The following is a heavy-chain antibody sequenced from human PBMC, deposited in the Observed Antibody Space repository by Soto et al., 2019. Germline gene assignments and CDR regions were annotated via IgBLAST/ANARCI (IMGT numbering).Heavy chain of an antibody. Sequence: PSETLSLTCAVYGGSFSGYYWSWIRQPPGKGLEWIGEINHSGSTNYNPSLKSRVTISVDTSKNQFSLKLSSVTAADTAVYYCARGLVGDGSSWYSLAKSLGDWGQGTLVTVSS. CDR1: GGSFSGYY. J-gene: IGHJ4*02. CDR3: ARGLVGDGSSWYSLAKSLGD. V-gene: IGHV4-34*01. D-gene: IGHD6-13*01. CDR2: INHSGST.